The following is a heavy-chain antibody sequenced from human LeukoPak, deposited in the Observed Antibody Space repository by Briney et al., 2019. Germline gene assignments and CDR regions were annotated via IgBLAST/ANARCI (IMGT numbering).Heavy chain of an antibody. CDR2: ISSSSSYI. Sequence: GGSLRLSCAASGFTFSSYSMNWVRQAPGKGLEWVSSISSSSSYIYYADSVKGRFTISRDNAKNSLYLQMNSLRAEDTAVYYCARDSDKVVVVAATIHYYYYYMDVWGKGTTVTVSS. J-gene: IGHJ6*03. CDR3: ARDSDKVVVVAATIHYYYYYMDV. CDR1: GFTFSSYS. V-gene: IGHV3-21*04. D-gene: IGHD2-15*01.